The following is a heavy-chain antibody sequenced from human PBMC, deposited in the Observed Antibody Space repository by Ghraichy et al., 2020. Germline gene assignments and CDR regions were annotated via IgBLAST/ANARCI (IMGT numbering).Heavy chain of an antibody. D-gene: IGHD2-2*01. CDR1: GGSINSGTYF. CDR2: IFHSGNS. Sequence: SETLSLTCTVSGGSINSGTYFWSWIRQHPGEGLEWIGSIFHSGNSYYNPSLKSRVTISLDTSKNQFSLKLTSVTAADTAVYYCAGPTASCWECFHYWGQGTLVTVSS. J-gene: IGHJ4*02. CDR3: AGPTASCWECFHY. V-gene: IGHV4-31*03.